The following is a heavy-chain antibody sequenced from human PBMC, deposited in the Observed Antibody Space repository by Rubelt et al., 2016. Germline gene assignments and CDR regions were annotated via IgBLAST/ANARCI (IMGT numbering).Heavy chain of an antibody. CDR1: GGTFSSYA. CDR3: ARVPAGYCSSTSCYASDY. J-gene: IGHJ4*02. Sequence: LVQSGAEVKKPGSSVKVSCKASGGTFSSYAISWVRQAPGQGLEWMGRIIPILGIANYAQKFQGRVTITADKSTSTAYMELSSLRSEVTAVYYCARVPAGYCSSTSCYASDYWGQGTLVTVSS. V-gene: IGHV1-69*04. CDR2: IIPILGIA. D-gene: IGHD2-2*03.